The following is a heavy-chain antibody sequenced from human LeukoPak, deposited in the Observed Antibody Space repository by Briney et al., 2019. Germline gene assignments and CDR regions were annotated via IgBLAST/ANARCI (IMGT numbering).Heavy chain of an antibody. CDR3: GRGHWGLDY. CDR2: IRFDGSNT. Sequence: GGSLRLSCAASGFIFSSYGMHWVRQAPGKGLEWVTFIRFDGSNTYYSDSVKGRFTISRDNSKNTLYLQMNSLRVEDTAIYYCGRGHWGLDYWGQGTLVTVSS. D-gene: IGHD7-27*01. CDR1: GFIFSSYG. V-gene: IGHV3-30*02. J-gene: IGHJ4*02.